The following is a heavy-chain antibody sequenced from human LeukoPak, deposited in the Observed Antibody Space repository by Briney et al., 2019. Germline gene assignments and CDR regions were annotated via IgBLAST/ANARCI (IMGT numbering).Heavy chain of an antibody. CDR3: ARENSGSYYEVRFDP. D-gene: IGHD1-26*01. V-gene: IGHV4-59*01. Sequence: SETLSLTCTVSGGSISSYYWSWIRQPPGKGLEWIGYIYYSGSTNYNPPLKSRVTISVDTSKNQFSLKLSSVTAADTAVYYCARENSGSYYEVRFDPWGQGTLVTVSS. CDR1: GGSISSYY. CDR2: IYYSGST. J-gene: IGHJ5*02.